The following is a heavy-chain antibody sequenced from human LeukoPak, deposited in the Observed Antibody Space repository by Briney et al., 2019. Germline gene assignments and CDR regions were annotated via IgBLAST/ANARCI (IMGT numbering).Heavy chain of an antibody. Sequence: GGSLRLSCAASGFTFSIYEMNWVRQAAGKGLEWVSYISSSGETIYHADSVKGRFTISRDNAKDSLYLQMNSLRAEDTAVYYCARERSSSVDYWGQGTLVTVSS. CDR3: ARERSSSVDY. J-gene: IGHJ4*02. V-gene: IGHV3-48*03. D-gene: IGHD6-13*01. CDR2: ISSSGETI. CDR1: GFTFSIYE.